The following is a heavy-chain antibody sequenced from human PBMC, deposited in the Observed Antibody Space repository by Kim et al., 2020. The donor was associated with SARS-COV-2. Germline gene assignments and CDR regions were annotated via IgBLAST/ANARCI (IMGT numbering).Heavy chain of an antibody. CDR1: GGSISSGGYY. D-gene: IGHD4-17*01. J-gene: IGHJ6*02. CDR2: IYYSGST. CDR3: ARENPTMTVV. V-gene: IGHV4-31*03. Sequence: SETLSLTCTVSGGSISSGGYYWSWIRQHPGKGLEWIGYIYYSGSTYYNPSLKSRVTISVDTSKNQFSLKLSSVTAADTAVYYCARENPTMTVVWGQGTTVTVSS.